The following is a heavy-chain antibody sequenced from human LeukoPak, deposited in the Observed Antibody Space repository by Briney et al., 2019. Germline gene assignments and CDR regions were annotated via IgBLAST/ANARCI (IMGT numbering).Heavy chain of an antibody. CDR3: ARGMSVLRFLEWPQPEGYYYGMDV. CDR1: GFTFSSYA. CDR2: ISYDGSNK. V-gene: IGHV3-30-3*01. D-gene: IGHD3-3*01. Sequence: GGSLRLSCAASGFTFSSYAMHWVRQAPGKGLEWVAVISYDGSNKYYADSVKGRFTISRDNSKNTLYLQMNSLRAEDTAVYYCARGMSVLRFLEWPQPEGYYYGMDVWGQGTTVTVSS. J-gene: IGHJ6*02.